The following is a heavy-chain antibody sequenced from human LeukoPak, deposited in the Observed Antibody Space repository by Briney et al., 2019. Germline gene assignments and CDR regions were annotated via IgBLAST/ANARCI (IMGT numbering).Heavy chain of an antibody. CDR2: ISYDGSNK. D-gene: IGHD6-19*01. J-gene: IGHJ4*02. V-gene: IGHV3-30-3*01. CDR3: ARVNAAYSSGWFATNLDY. CDR1: GFTFSSYA. Sequence: GGSLRLSCAASGFTFSSYAMHWVRQAPGKGLEWVAVISYDGSNKYYADSVKGRFTISRDSSKNTLYLQMDSLRAEDTAVYYCARVNAAYSSGWFATNLDYWGQGTLVTVSS.